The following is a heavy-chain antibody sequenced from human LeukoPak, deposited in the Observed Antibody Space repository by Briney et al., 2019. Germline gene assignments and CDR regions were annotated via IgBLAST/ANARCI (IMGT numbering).Heavy chain of an antibody. D-gene: IGHD3-22*01. CDR2: ITPIFGTA. CDR1: GGTFSSYA. CDR3: AITTYYYDSSGYGGYFDY. J-gene: IGHJ4*02. Sequence: SVKVSCKASGGTFSSYAISWVRQAPGQGLEWMGGITPIFGTANYAQKFQGRVTITADESTSTVYMELSSLRSEDTAVYYCAITTYYYDSSGYGGYFDYWGQGTLVTVSS. V-gene: IGHV1-69*13.